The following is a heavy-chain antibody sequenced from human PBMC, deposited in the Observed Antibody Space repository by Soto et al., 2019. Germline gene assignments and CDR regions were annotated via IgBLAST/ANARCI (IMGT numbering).Heavy chain of an antibody. J-gene: IGHJ3*02. Sequence: GASVKVSCKASGGTFSSYAISWVRQAPGQGLEWMGGIIPIFGTANYAQKFQGRVTITADKSTSTAYMELSSLRSEDTAVYYCASGYCSSTSCTAYAFDIWGQGTMVTVSS. CDR3: ASGYCSSTSCTAYAFDI. D-gene: IGHD2-2*01. CDR2: IIPIFGTA. V-gene: IGHV1-69*06. CDR1: GGTFSSYA.